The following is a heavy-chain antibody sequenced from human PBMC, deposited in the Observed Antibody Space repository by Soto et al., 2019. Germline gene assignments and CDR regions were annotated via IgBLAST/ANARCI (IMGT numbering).Heavy chain of an antibody. V-gene: IGHV1-69*01. CDR3: ATLENTAMVQYYFDY. Sequence: VQLVQSGAEVKKPGSSVKVSCKASGGTFSSYAISWVRQAPGQGLEWMGGIIPIFGTANYAQKFRGRVTITADESTSTAYMELSSLRSEDTAVYYCATLENTAMVQYYFDYWGQGTLVTVSS. D-gene: IGHD5-18*01. CDR2: IIPIFGTA. CDR1: GGTFSSYA. J-gene: IGHJ4*02.